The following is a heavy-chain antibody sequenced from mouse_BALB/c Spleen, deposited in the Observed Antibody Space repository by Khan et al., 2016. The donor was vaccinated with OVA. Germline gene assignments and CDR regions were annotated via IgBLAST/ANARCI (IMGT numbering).Heavy chain of an antibody. Sequence: EVQLQESGPSLVKPSQTLSLTCSVTGDSITSGYWSWIRKFPGNKLEYMGYMIYTGYTAYNPSLKRRLAITPHTSKNQYFLQLNSMTKEEQATYYCARSTYRYAFAYWGQGTLVTVSA. CDR1: GDSITSGY. CDR2: MIYTGYT. CDR3: ARSTYRYAFAY. D-gene: IGHD2-14*01. V-gene: IGHV3-8*02. J-gene: IGHJ3*01.